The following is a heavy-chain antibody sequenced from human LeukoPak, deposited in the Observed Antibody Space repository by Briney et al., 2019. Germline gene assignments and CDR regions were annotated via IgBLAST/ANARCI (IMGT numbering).Heavy chain of an antibody. CDR2: IYPGDSDT. CDR1: GYTFTNYW. V-gene: IGHV5-51*01. J-gene: IGHJ4*02. CDR3: ARQGYSSSSRFDY. D-gene: IGHD6-6*01. Sequence: GESLKISCKGSGYTFTNYWIGWVRQMPGKGLEWTGIIYPGDSDTRYSPSFQGQVTISADKSISTAYLQWSSLKASDTAMYYCARQGYSSSSRFDYWGQGTLVTVSS.